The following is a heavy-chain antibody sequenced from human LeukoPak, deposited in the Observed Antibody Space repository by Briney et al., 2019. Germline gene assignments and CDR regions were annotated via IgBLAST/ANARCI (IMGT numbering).Heavy chain of an antibody. J-gene: IGHJ5*02. D-gene: IGHD3-22*01. CDR3: AKDYYDSSGYYYFGGSNWFDP. Sequence: GGSLRLSCAXSXXXFDDYXMHWVRQAXXXXXXXXSGIXXXXXXIGYADSVKGRFTISRDNSKNTLYLQMNSLRAEDTAVYYCAKDYYDSSGYYYFGGSNWFDPWGQGTLVTVSS. V-gene: IGHV3-9*01. CDR2: IXXXXXXI. CDR1: XXXFDDYX.